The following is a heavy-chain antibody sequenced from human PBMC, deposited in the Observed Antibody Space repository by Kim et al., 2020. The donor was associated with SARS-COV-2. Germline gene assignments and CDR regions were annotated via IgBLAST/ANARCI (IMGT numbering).Heavy chain of an antibody. CDR1: GFSVSNNY. CDR3: VTAPPLCSGGRCYWNRFYYYGMDV. Sequence: GGSLRLSCAASGFSVSNNYMSWVRQAPGKGLEWVAVIYDNGKTYYGESVRGRFSISSDTSRNTLSLQMSSLRVEDTAVYFCVTAPPLCSGGRCYWNRFYYYGMDVWGQGTTVTVS. J-gene: IGHJ6*02. CDR2: IYDNGKT. V-gene: IGHV3-66*01. D-gene: IGHD2-15*01.